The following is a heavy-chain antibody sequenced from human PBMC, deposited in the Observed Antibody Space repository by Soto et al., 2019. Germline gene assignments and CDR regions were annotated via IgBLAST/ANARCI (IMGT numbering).Heavy chain of an antibody. Sequence: EVQLLESGGGLVQPGGSLRLSCATSGFTFSSYAMSWARQGPGKGLEWVSSINTDGSTYYIDSVKGRFTITRDISKNTLYLQMNNRRAEDTAIYYCAKNYYFDSWGQGTLVTVSS. J-gene: IGHJ4*02. CDR2: INTDGST. CDR3: AKNYYFDS. CDR1: GFTFSSYA. V-gene: IGHV3-23*01.